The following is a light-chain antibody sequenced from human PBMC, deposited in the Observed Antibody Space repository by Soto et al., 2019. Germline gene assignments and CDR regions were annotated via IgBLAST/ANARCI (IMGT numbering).Light chain of an antibody. CDR1: QGIRDD. CDR3: LQDYSYPRT. V-gene: IGKV1-6*01. CDR2: AAS. J-gene: IGKJ1*01. Sequence: AIQMTQSPSSLSASIGDRVTITCRASQGIRDDLAWYQQKPGKAPTVLIYAASSLQSGVPSRFSGSGSGTDFTLTISSLQPEDFATYYCLQDYSYPRTFGQGTKVEIK.